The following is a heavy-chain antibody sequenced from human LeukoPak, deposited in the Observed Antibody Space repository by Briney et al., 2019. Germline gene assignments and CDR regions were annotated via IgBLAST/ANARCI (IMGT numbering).Heavy chain of an antibody. V-gene: IGHV1-2*02. Sequence: ASLKDSCKPSGYRSTDSYMHWVPQAPGQGLEWMAWINLNNGDIKTAQKFQGRVTMTRDTSITTVYMKVRWLTSDDTAIYYCARADRLHGGPYLIGPWGQGTLVTVSS. CDR3: ARADRLHGGPYLIGP. CDR2: INLNNGDI. J-gene: IGHJ5*02. D-gene: IGHD2-21*01. CDR1: GYRSTDSY.